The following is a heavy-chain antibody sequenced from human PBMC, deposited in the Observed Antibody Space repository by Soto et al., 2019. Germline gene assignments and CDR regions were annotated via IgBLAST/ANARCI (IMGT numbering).Heavy chain of an antibody. CDR2: IDWDDDK. CDR3: ARTRATGIAVAGKGYYYGMDV. D-gene: IGHD6-19*01. V-gene: IGHV2-70*01. CDR1: GFSLSTSGMC. J-gene: IGHJ6*02. Sequence: GPTLVNPTQTLTLTCTFSGFSLSTSGMCVSWIRQPPGKALEWLALIDWDDDKYYSTSLKTRLTISKDTSKNQVVLTMTNMDPVDTATYYCARTRATGIAVAGKGYYYGMDVWGQGTTVTVSS.